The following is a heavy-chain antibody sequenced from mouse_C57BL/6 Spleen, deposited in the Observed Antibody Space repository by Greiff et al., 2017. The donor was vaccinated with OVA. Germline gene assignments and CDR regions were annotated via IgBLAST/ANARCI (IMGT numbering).Heavy chain of an antibody. CDR2: IHPNSGST. V-gene: IGHV1-64*01. CDR1: GYTFTSYW. CDR3: ARSYYSNYWYFDV. J-gene: IGHJ1*03. D-gene: IGHD2-5*01. Sequence: QVQLQQPGAELVKPGASVKLSCKASGYTFTSYWMHWVKQRPGQGLEWIGMIHPNSGSTNYNEKFKSKATLTVDKSSSTAYMQLSSLTSEDSAVYYGARSYYSNYWYFDVWGTGTTVTVSS.